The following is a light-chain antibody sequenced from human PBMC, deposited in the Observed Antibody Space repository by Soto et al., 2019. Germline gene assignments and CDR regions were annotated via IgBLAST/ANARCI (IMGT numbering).Light chain of an antibody. CDR2: DAS. V-gene: IGKV1-5*01. Sequence: DIQITQSPSTLSASVGDRVTITCRASQSISSWLAWYQQKPGKAPKLLIYDASSLESGVPSRFSGSGSGTEFTLTISSLQPDDFATYYCQQYNSYSRTFGQGTKREIK. CDR1: QSISSW. J-gene: IGKJ2*01. CDR3: QQYNSYSRT.